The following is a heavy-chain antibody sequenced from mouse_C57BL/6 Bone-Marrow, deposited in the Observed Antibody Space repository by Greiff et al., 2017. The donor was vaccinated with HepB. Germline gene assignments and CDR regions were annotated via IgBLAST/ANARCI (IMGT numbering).Heavy chain of an antibody. Sequence: QVQLQQPGAELVRPGSSVKLSCKASGYTFTSYWMDWVKQRPGQGLEWIGNIYPSDSETHYNQKFKDKATLTVDKSSSTAYMQLSSLTSEDSAVYYCARGFTTAAASYWGQGTLVTVSA. V-gene: IGHV1-61*01. CDR2: IYPSDSET. D-gene: IGHD1-2*01. CDR1: GYTFTSYW. J-gene: IGHJ3*01. CDR3: ARGFTTAAASY.